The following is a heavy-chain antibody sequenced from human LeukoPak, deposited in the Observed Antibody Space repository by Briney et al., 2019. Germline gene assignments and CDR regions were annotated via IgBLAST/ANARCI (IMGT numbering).Heavy chain of an antibody. V-gene: IGHV1-2*02. J-gene: IGHJ3*02. Sequence: GASVKVSCKASGYTFTGYYMHWVRQAPGQGLEWMGWINPNSGGTNYAQKFQGRVTMTRDTSISTAYMELSRLRSDDTAVYYCARGNGDNSGAYAFDIWGRGTMVTVSS. CDR1: GYTFTGYY. D-gene: IGHD4-17*01. CDR3: ARGNGDNSGAYAFDI. CDR2: INPNSGGT.